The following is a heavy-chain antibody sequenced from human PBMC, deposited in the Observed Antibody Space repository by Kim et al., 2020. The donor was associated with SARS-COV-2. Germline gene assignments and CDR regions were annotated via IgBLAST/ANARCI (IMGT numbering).Heavy chain of an antibody. Sequence: KSRVTIAVDTSKGQFSLKLSSVTAADTAVYYCARHWGIVGEVPDSYYGMDVWGQGTTVTVSS. CDR3: ARHWGIVGEVPDSYYGMDV. J-gene: IGHJ6*02. D-gene: IGHD1-26*01. V-gene: IGHV4-59*08.